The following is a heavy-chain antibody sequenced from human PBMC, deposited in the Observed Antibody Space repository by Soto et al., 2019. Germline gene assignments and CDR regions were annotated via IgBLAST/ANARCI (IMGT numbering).Heavy chain of an antibody. CDR1: GFTVTSTY. J-gene: IGHJ4*02. D-gene: IGHD2-15*01. V-gene: IGHV3-53*05. CDR3: TKDWVD. Sequence: GGSLRLSCAASGFTVTSTYMSWVRQAPGRRLEWVSVIYSGGDPYYADSVKGRFTLSRDNSKNTMYLQMNGLRPDDSAIYYCTKDWVDWGQGTRVTVSS. CDR2: IYSGGDP.